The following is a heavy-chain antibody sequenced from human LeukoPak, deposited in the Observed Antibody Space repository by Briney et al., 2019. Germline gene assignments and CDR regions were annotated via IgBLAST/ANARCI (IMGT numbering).Heavy chain of an antibody. J-gene: IGHJ5*02. CDR1: GFTFSTYS. V-gene: IGHV3-48*01. CDR3: ARDTGGRGWFDP. D-gene: IGHD2-8*02. Sequence: GGSPRLSCAASGFTFSTYSMNWVRQAPGKGLEWVSYISSTSSTIYYADSVKGRFTISRDNAKNSLYLQMNSLRAEDTAVYYCARDTGGRGWFDPWGQGTLVTVSS. CDR2: ISSTSSTI.